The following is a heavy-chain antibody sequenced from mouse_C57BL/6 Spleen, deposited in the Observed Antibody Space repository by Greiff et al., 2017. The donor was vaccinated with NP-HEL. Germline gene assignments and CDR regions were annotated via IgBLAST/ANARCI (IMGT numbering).Heavy chain of an antibody. CDR1: GYTFTDYY. V-gene: IGHV1-26*01. Sequence: EVQLQQSGPELVKPGASVKISCKASGYTFTDYYMNWVKQSHGKSLEWIGDINPNNGGTSYNQKFKGKATLTVDKSSSTAYMELRSLTSEDSAVYYGALYVSCGWFAYWGQGTLVTVSA. J-gene: IGHJ3*01. CDR2: INPNNGGT. CDR3: ALYVSCGWFAY. D-gene: IGHD2-3*01.